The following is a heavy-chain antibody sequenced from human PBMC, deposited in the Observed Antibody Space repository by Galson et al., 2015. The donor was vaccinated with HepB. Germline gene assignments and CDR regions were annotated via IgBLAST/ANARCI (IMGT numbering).Heavy chain of an antibody. J-gene: IGHJ4*02. D-gene: IGHD3-16*01. Sequence: SVKVSCKASGYTFTGYYMHWVRQAPGQGLEWMGIINPSGSSTNYAQKFQGRVTMTRDTSTSTVYMELNSLRSEDTAVYYCARTPSPRGEIRYDYWGQGTLVTVSS. CDR3: ARTPSPRGEIRYDY. CDR1: GYTFTGYY. V-gene: IGHV1-46*01. CDR2: INPSGSST.